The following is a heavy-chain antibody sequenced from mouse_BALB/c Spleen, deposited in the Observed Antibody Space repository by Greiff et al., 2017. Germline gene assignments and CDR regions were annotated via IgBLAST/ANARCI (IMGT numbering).Heavy chain of an antibody. J-gene: IGHJ2*01. Sequence: EVQVVESGGGLVKPGGSLKLSCAASGFTFSSYAMSWVRQTPEKRLEWVASISSGGSTYYPDSVKGRFTISRDNARNILYLQMSSLRSEDTAMYYCARDAHYYGSSPFDYWGQGTTLTVSS. CDR1: GFTFSSYA. CDR3: ARDAHYYGSSPFDY. V-gene: IGHV5-6-5*01. D-gene: IGHD1-1*01. CDR2: ISSGGST.